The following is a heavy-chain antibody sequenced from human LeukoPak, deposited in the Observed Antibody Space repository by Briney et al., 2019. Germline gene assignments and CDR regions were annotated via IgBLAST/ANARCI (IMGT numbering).Heavy chain of an antibody. V-gene: IGHV3-21*04. J-gene: IGHJ4*02. Sequence: GGSLRLSCAASGFTFSSYSMNWVRQAPGKGLEWVSSISSSSGYIYYADSVKGRFTVSRDNTKNSLYLQMNSLRAEDTAVYYCAKGPPALWFGDLGVLGYWGQGTLVTVSS. D-gene: IGHD3-10*01. CDR2: ISSSSGYI. CDR3: AKGPPALWFGDLGVLGY. CDR1: GFTFSSYS.